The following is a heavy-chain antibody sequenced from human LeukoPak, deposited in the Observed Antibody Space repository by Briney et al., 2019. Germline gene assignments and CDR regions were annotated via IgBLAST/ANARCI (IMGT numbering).Heavy chain of an antibody. CDR3: AKDPMIFWATDDWFDP. D-gene: IGHD3-9*01. CDR2: IVGIGGST. V-gene: IGHV3-23*01. CDR1: GFTFSSYA. Sequence: RSGGSLRLSCAASGFTFSSYAMSWVRQAPGEGREGLSAIVGIGGSTYHAESVKGPFTISRDNSKNTLYLQMNSLRGEEMAVYYCAKDPMIFWATDDWFDPGGEGTLVTVSS. J-gene: IGHJ5*02.